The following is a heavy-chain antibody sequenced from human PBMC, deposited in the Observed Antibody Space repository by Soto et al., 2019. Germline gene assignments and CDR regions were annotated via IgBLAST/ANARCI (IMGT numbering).Heavy chain of an antibody. J-gene: IGHJ6*02. CDR3: ARDGDLEWFSFYYGMDV. CDR1: GFTFSSYW. V-gene: IGHV3-7*05. D-gene: IGHD3-3*01. CDR2: IKQDGSEK. Sequence: SLRLSCAASGFTFSSYWMSWVRQAPGKGLEWVANIKQDGSEKYYVDSVKGRFTISRDNAKNSLYLQMNSLRAEDTAVYYCARDGDLEWFSFYYGMDVWGQGTTVTVSS.